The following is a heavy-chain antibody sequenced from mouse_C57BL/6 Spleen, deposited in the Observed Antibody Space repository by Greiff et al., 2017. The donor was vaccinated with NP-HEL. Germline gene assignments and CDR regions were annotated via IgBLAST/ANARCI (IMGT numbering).Heavy chain of an antibody. CDR1: GYTFTSYG. CDR2: IYPRSGNT. Sequence: VQLQESGAELARPGASVKLSCKASGYTFTSYGISWVKQRTGQGLEWIGEIYPRSGNTYYNEKFKGKATLTADKSSSTAYMELRSLTSEDSAVYFCARASYDSPFAYWGQGTLVTVSA. CDR3: ARASYDSPFAY. J-gene: IGHJ3*01. D-gene: IGHD2-4*01. V-gene: IGHV1-81*01.